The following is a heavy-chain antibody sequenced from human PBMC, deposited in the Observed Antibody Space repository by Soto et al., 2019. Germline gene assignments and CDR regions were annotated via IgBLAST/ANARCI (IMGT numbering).Heavy chain of an antibody. CDR3: ARHCSSTSCSYPYYYYGMDV. CDR1: GGSISSSTYY. Sequence: SETLSLTCTVSGGSISSSTYYWGWMRQPPGKGLEWIASFFIGGNTNYNPSLKSRVTISVDTSKNQFSLKLSSVTAADTAVYYCARHCSSTSCSYPYYYYGMDVWGQGTTVTVSS. V-gene: IGHV4-39*01. CDR2: FFIGGNT. J-gene: IGHJ6*02. D-gene: IGHD2-2*01.